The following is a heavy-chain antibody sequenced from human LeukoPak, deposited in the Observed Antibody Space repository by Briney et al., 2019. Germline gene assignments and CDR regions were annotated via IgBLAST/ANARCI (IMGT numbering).Heavy chain of an antibody. V-gene: IGHV3-21*01. CDR2: ISSSSSYI. CDR1: GFTFSTYA. Sequence: PGGSLRLSCAASGFTFSTYAMSWVRQAPGKGLEWVSSISSSSSYIYYADSVKGRFTISRDNAKNSLYLQMNSPRAEDTAVYYCARSLGSGKNWFDPWGQGTLVTVSS. D-gene: IGHD3-10*01. J-gene: IGHJ5*02. CDR3: ARSLGSGKNWFDP.